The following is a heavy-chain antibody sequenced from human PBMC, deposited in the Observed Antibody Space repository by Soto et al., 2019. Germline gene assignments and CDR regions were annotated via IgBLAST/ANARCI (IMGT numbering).Heavy chain of an antibody. D-gene: IGHD2-8*01. J-gene: IGHJ5*02. V-gene: IGHV4-34*01. CDR2: ISHSGST. Sequence: SETLSLTCAVYGGSFSGYYWTWIRQPPGKGLEWIGEISHSGSTKYNPSLKSRVTISVDTSKNQFSLKLSSVTAADTAIYYCARCLHCSNGGRFDPWGQGALVTVSS. CDR1: GGSFSGYY. CDR3: ARCLHCSNGGRFDP.